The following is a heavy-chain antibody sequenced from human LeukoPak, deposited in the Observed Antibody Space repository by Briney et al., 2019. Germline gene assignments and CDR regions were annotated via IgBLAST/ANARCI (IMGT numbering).Heavy chain of an antibody. Sequence: GGSLRLSCAASGFTFSSYEMNWVRQAPGKGLEWVSYISSSGSTIYYADSVKGRFTISRDNAKNSLYLQMNSLRAEDTAVYYCARGGGTPYYYDSSGYFDYWGQGTLVTVSS. D-gene: IGHD3-22*01. CDR1: GFTFSSYE. CDR2: ISSSGSTI. V-gene: IGHV3-48*03. CDR3: ARGGGTPYYYDSSGYFDY. J-gene: IGHJ4*02.